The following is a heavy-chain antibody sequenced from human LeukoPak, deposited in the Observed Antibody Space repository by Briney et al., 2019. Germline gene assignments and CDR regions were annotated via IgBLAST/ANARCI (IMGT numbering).Heavy chain of an antibody. CDR1: GGSISSYY. J-gene: IGHJ4*02. D-gene: IGHD3-22*01. CDR3: ARGITMISEFDY. CDR2: IYTSGST. Sequence: SETLSLTCTVSGGSISSYYWSWIRQPAGKGLEWIGRIYTSGSTNYNPSLKSRVTMSVDTSKNQFSLKLSSMTAADTAVYYCARGITMISEFDYWGQGTLVTVSS. V-gene: IGHV4-4*07.